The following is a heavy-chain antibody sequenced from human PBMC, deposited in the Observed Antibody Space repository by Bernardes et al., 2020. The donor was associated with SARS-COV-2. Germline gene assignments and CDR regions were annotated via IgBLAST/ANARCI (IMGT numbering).Heavy chain of an antibody. D-gene: IGHD3-3*01. CDR2: VSGSGGST. V-gene: IGHV3-23*01. J-gene: IGHJ4*02. CDR3: AKREYYDFWSGPIDY. CDR1: GFTFSNYA. Sequence: GCLRLSCAASGFTFSNYAMSWVRQAPGKGLEWVSVVSGSGGSTYYADSVKGRFTISRDNSKNMLYLQMNSLRAEDTAIYYCAKREYYDFWSGPIDYWGQGTLVTVSS.